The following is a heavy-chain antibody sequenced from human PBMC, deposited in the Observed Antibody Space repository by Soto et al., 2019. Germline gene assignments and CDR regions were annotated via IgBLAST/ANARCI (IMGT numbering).Heavy chain of an antibody. CDR3: ARDPYHMVRGVYPNYGMAV. J-gene: IGHJ6*04. D-gene: IGHD3-10*01. CDR1: GFTFSSYS. V-gene: IGHV3-48*01. CDR2: ISSSSSTI. Sequence: GGSLRLSCAASGFTFSSYSMNRVRQAPGKGLEWVSYISSSSSTIYYADSVKGRFTISRDNAKNSLYLQMNSLRAEDTAVYYCARDPYHMVRGVYPNYGMAVWGKGTTVTVSP.